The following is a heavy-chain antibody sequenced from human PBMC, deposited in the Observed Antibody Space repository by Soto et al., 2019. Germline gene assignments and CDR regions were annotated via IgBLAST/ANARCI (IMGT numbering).Heavy chain of an antibody. CDR3: ERIKGYYDSSGYDIGYFDY. J-gene: IGHJ4*02. V-gene: IGHV4-31*03. D-gene: IGHD3-22*01. Sequence: LSLTCTVSGGSISSGGYYWSWIRQHPGKGLEWIGYIYYSGSTYYNPSLKSRVTISVDTSKNQFSLKLSSVTAADTAVYYCERIKGYYDSSGYDIGYFDYWGQGTLVNVSS. CDR1: GGSISSGGYY. CDR2: IYYSGST.